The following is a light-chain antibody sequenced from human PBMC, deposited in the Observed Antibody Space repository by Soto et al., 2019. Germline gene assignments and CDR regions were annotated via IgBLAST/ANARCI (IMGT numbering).Light chain of an antibody. CDR2: AAS. CDR3: QHYNSYSEE. V-gene: IGKV1D-16*01. CDR1: QGISSW. J-gene: IGKJ1*01. Sequence: DIQMTQSPSSVSASVVDRVTITFLASQGISSWLAWYQQKPGKAPQLLIYAASSLQSGVPSRFSGSGSGTEFTLTISSPQPDDFATYYCQHYNSYSEEFGQGTKVDIK.